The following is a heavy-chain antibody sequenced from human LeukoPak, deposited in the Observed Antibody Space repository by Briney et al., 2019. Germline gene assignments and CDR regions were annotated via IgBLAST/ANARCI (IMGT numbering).Heavy chain of an antibody. J-gene: IGHJ2*01. CDR1: TYSISSGYY. Sequence: SETLSLTCAVYTYSISSGYYWGWIRQPPGKGLEWIGSIYHSGSTYYNPSVKSRVTISVDTSKNQFSLKLSSVTAADTAVYYCARLDYYDRSGYPGYWYFDLWGRGTLVTVSS. V-gene: IGHV4-38-2*01. CDR3: ARLDYYDRSGYPGYWYFDL. CDR2: IYHSGST. D-gene: IGHD3-22*01.